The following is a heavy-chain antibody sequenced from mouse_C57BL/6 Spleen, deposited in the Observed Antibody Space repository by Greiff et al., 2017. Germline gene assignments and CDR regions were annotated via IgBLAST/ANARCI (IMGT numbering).Heavy chain of an antibody. J-gene: IGHJ3*01. Sequence: QVQLQQPGAELVKPGASVKLSCKASGYTFTSYWVHWVKQRPGQGLEWIGMIHPNSGSTNYNEKFKGKATLTADKSSSTAYMQLSSLTSEDSAVYFCAREYYGSSPFAYWGQGTLVTVSA. CDR1: GYTFTSYW. CDR3: AREYYGSSPFAY. V-gene: IGHV1-64*01. D-gene: IGHD1-1*01. CDR2: IHPNSGST.